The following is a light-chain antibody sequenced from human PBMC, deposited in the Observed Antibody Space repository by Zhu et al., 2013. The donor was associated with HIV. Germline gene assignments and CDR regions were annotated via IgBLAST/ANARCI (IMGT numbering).Light chain of an antibody. CDR1: QSIGNF. Sequence: EIVLTQSPGTLSLSPGERATLSCRASQSIGNFLAWYQQVPGQAPRFLIYDASNRTTGIPARFSGSGSGADFTLTISRLEPEDFAVYYCQQCGSSSYTFGQGTKLEIK. J-gene: IGKJ2*01. CDR3: QQCGSSSYT. V-gene: IGKV3-20*01. CDR2: DAS.